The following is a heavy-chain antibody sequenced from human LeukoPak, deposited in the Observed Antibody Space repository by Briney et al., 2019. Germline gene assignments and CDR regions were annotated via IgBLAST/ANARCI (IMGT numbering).Heavy chain of an antibody. CDR2: IKGDGTYT. CDR1: GFTSSSYW. J-gene: IGHJ4*02. V-gene: IGHV3-74*03. Sequence: PGGSLRLSCVNSGFTSSSYWMEWVRQGPGKGLEWVSRIKGDGTYTAYADSVKGRFTISRDNARNTVYLQMNSLRAEDTAIYYCSYNHFDYWGQGTLVTVSS. D-gene: IGHD1-14*01. CDR3: SYNHFDY.